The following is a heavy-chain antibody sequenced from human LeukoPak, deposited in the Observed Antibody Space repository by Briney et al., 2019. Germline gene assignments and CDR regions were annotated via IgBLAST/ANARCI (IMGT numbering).Heavy chain of an antibody. CDR1: GYTFTSYD. D-gene: IGHD3-10*01. Sequence: ASVKVSCKASGYTFTSYDVNWVRQATGQGLEWMGWMNPNSGNTGYAQEFQGRVTMTRDTSISTAYMELSSLTSEDTAVYYCARRKPTSGAQYWFDPWGQGTLVTVSS. CDR3: ARRKPTSGAQYWFDP. V-gene: IGHV1-8*01. J-gene: IGHJ5*02. CDR2: MNPNSGNT.